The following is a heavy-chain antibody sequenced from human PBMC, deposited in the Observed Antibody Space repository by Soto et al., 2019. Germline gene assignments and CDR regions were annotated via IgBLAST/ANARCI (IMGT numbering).Heavy chain of an antibody. CDR3: AHGEYSSDGWWFFDY. D-gene: IGHD5-18*01. J-gene: IGHJ4*02. V-gene: IGHV2-5*02. Sequence: SGPTLVNPTQTLTLTCTLSGFSLNASGVRVGWIRQPPGKALEWLALIYWDDGKRYSPSLKNRLTVTKDTLKNQVVLTMTNMDPADTGTYYCAHGEYSSDGWWFFDYWGQGTLVTVSS. CDR2: IYWDDGK. CDR1: GFSLNASGVR.